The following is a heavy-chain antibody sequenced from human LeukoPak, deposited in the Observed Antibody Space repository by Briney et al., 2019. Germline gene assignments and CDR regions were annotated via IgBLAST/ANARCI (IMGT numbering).Heavy chain of an antibody. CDR1: GFTFSSYN. V-gene: IGHV3-48*02. CDR3: ARQRQGSFDY. J-gene: IGHJ4*02. Sequence: GGSLRLSCAASGFTFSSYNMNWVRQAPGKGLEWISSISSSSSIYYADSVKGRFTISRDNAKNSLYLQMNSLRDEDTAVFYCARQRQGSFDYWGQGTLVTVSS. D-gene: IGHD2-15*01. CDR2: ISSSSSI.